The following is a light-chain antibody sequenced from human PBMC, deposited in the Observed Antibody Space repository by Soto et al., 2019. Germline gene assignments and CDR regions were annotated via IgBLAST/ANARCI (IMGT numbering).Light chain of an antibody. CDR3: QHYNSYSEA. J-gene: IGKJ1*01. CDR2: KAS. V-gene: IGKV1-5*03. Sequence: DIQMTQSPSTLSGSVGDRVTITFRASQTISSWLAWYQQKPGKAPKLLIYKASTLKSGVPSRFSGSGSGTEFTLTISSMQPDDFATSYCQHYNSYSEAFGQRTKVDIK. CDR1: QTISSW.